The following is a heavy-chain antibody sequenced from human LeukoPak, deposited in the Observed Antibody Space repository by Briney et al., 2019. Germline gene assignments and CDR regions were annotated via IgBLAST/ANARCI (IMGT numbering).Heavy chain of an antibody. CDR1: GYTFTSYG. V-gene: IGHV1-18*01. CDR2: ISGYNGNT. Sequence: ASVKVSCKASGYTFTSYGISWVRQAPGQGLEWMGWISGYNGNTNYAQKLQGRVTMTTDTSTSTAYMELRSLRSDDTAVYYCARDLVAPNWFDPWGQGSLVTVSS. D-gene: IGHD5-12*01. J-gene: IGHJ5*02. CDR3: ARDLVAPNWFDP.